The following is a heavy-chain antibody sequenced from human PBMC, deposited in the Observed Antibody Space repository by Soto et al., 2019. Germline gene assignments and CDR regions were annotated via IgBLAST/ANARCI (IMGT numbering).Heavy chain of an antibody. V-gene: IGHV3-53*01. D-gene: IGHD6-19*01. J-gene: IGHJ3*02. Sequence: LRLSCAASGFTVSSNYMSWVRQAPGKGLEWVSVIYSGGSTYYADSVKGRFTISRDNSKNTLYLRMNSLRAEDTAVYYCASPGIAVVDAFDIWGQGTMVTVSS. CDR2: IYSGGST. CDR3: ASPGIAVVDAFDI. CDR1: GFTVSSNY.